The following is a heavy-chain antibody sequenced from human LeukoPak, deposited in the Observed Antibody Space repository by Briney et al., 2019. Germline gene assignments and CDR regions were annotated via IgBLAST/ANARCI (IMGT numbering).Heavy chain of an antibody. CDR2: ISGVGTNI. D-gene: IGHD3-3*02. J-gene: IGHJ4*02. V-gene: IGHV3-21*06. CDR3: ARGLKYTILGGDYY. CDR1: GFTFSGYW. Sequence: PGGSLRLSCAASGFTFSGYWMHWVRQAPGKGLEWVSHISGVGTNIAYADSVRGRITISRDNARSSLYLDMNSLRAEDTAVYYCARGLKYTILGGDYYWGQGTLLTVSS.